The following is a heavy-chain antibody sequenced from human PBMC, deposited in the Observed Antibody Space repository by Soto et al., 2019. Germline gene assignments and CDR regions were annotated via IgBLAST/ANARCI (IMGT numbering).Heavy chain of an antibody. V-gene: IGHV5-51*01. CDR1: GYIFTNYW. CDR3: ARHGSAPYSTTWYGDY. Sequence: PGESLKISCKGSGYIFTNYWIAWVRQMPGKGLEWMGIIWPGHSNPKYSPSFEGQVTISADESISTAYLQWRSLEASDTAMYYCARHGSAPYSTTWYGDYWGQGTLVTVSS. J-gene: IGHJ4*02. CDR2: IWPGHSNP. D-gene: IGHD6-13*01.